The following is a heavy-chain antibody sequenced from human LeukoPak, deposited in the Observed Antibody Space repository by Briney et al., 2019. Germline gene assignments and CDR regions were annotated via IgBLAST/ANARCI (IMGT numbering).Heavy chain of an antibody. CDR2: ISGSGGST. CDR1: GFTFSSYA. CDR3: AKDPRVVAASYYFDY. V-gene: IGHV3-23*01. D-gene: IGHD2-15*01. Sequence: HPGGSLRLSCAASGFTFSSYAMSWVRQAPGKGLEWVSAISGSGGSTYYADSVKGRFTISRDNSKNTLYLQMNSLRAEDTAVYYCAKDPRVVAASYYFDYWSQGTLVTVSS. J-gene: IGHJ4*02.